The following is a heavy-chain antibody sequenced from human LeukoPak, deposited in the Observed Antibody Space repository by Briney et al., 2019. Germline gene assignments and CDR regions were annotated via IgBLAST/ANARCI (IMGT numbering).Heavy chain of an antibody. D-gene: IGHD1-26*01. CDR2: IEQDGSEK. J-gene: IGHJ5*02. CDR3: ASIVGATP. V-gene: IGHV3-7*01. CDR1: GFTFSSYS. Sequence: GGSLRLSCAASGFTFSSYSMNWVRQAPGKGLEWVANIEQDGSEKYYVDSVKGRFTISRDNSKNTLYLQMNSLRAEDTAVYYCASIVGATPWGQGTLVTVSS.